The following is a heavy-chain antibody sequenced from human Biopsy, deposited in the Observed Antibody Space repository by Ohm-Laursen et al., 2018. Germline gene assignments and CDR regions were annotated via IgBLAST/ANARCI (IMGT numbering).Heavy chain of an antibody. CDR1: GFTFRSYV. CDR3: AKDHCSGGTCYSDGPVFDF. D-gene: IGHD2-15*01. V-gene: IGHV3-23*01. J-gene: IGHJ4*02. CDR2: ISGSGSTT. Sequence: PRLSCSASGFTFRSYVMSWVRQAPGQGLEWVSTISGSGSTTYYADSVKGRFTISRDNSKNTLYLQMNSLRAEDTAVYYCAKDHCSGGTCYSDGPVFDFWGQGTLVTVSS.